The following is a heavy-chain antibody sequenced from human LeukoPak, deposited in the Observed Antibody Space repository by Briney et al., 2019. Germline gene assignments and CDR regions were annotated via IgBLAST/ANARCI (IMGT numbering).Heavy chain of an antibody. Sequence: GGSLRLSCAASGFTFSNYAMIWVRQARGKGLEWVSAIRGIRGTYSTEYADSVKDRFTISRDNSKSMLYLQMNSLRAEDTAVYYCGRDPNGDYLGAFHMWGQGTVVTVSS. CDR2: IRGIRGTYST. D-gene: IGHD4-17*01. V-gene: IGHV3-23*01. CDR1: GFTFSNYA. J-gene: IGHJ3*02. CDR3: GRDPNGDYLGAFHM.